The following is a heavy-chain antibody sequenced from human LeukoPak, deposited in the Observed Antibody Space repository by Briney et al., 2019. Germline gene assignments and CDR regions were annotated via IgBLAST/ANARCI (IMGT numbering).Heavy chain of an antibody. J-gene: IGHJ6*02. V-gene: IGHV1-46*01. CDR3: ARDSEHSYYYYGMDV. CDR2: INPSGGST. D-gene: IGHD1/OR15-1a*01. Sequence: GASVKVSCKVSGYTFTSYYMHWVRQAPGQGLEWMGIINPSGGSTSYAQKFQGRVTMTRDTSTSTVYMELSSLRSEDTAVYYCARDSEHSYYYYGMDVWGQGTTVTVSS. CDR1: GYTFTSYY.